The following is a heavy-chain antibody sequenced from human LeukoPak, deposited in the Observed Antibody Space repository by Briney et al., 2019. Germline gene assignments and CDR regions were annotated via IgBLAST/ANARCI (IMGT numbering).Heavy chain of an antibody. CDR3: AREASGMVRVKRHNWFDP. CDR1: GYTFTRHY. Sequence: ASVKVSCKASGYTFTRHYMNWVRQAPGQGLEWMGKINPSSGGTGYAQKLQGRVTMTTDTSTSTAYMELRSLRSDDTAVYYCAREASGMVRVKRHNWFDPWGQGTLVTVSS. J-gene: IGHJ5*02. V-gene: IGHV1-46*01. D-gene: IGHD3-10*01. CDR2: INPSSGGT.